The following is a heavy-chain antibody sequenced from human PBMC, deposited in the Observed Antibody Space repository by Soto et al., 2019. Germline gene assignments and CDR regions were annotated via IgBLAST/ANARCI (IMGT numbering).Heavy chain of an antibody. Sequence: QVQLVQSGAEVRKPGSSVKVSCKASGSTFSSYTVNWVRQAPGQGLEWIGRIIPILGITNYARRFQGRVTITAHRSTNTAYMELTSLTSEDTAVYYCARRRYCGADCYSKFYYGMDVWGQGTTVTVSS. CDR2: IIPILGIT. J-gene: IGHJ6*02. D-gene: IGHD2-21*02. V-gene: IGHV1-69*02. CDR1: GSTFSSYT. CDR3: ARRRYCGADCYSKFYYGMDV.